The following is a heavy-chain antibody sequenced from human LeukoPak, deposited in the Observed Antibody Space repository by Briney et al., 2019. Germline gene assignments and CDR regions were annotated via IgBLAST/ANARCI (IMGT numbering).Heavy chain of an antibody. CDR2: FDPEDGET. J-gene: IGHJ4*02. Sequence: EASVKVSCKVSGYTLTELSMHWVRQAPGKGLEWMGGFDPEDGETIYAQKFQGRVTMTEGTSTDTAYMELSSLRSEDTAVYYCATHYDSSGYYYYWGQGTLVTVSS. V-gene: IGHV1-24*01. D-gene: IGHD3-22*01. CDR3: ATHYDSSGYYYY. CDR1: GYTLTELS.